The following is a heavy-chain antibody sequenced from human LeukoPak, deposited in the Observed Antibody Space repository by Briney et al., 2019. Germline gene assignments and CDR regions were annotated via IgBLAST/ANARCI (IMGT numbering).Heavy chain of an antibody. V-gene: IGHV4-61*01. J-gene: IGHJ6*04. D-gene: IGHD2-15*01. Sequence: SETLSLTCTVSGGSVISGSYYWSWIRQPPGKGLEWIGHISYSGSANYNPSLTSRVSISVDTSKNQFSLKLSSVTAADTAMYYCARGGRSGGSCYPPFAYYYYGMDVWGKGTTVTVSS. CDR1: GGSVISGSYY. CDR2: ISYSGSA. CDR3: ARGGRSGGSCYPPFAYYYYGMDV.